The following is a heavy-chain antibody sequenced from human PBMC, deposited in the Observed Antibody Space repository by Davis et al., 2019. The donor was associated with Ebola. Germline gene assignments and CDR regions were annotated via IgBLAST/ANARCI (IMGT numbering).Heavy chain of an antibody. CDR2: NYYSGNT. CDR1: GGSISSSSYY. J-gene: IGHJ4*02. V-gene: IGHV4-39*01. D-gene: IGHD5-18*01. CDR3: ARGRRYSYGPPRY. Sequence: SETLSLTCTVSGGSISSSSYYWGWIRQPPGKGLEWIGNNYYSGNTYYKPSLKSRVTIFVDRSKNQFSLKLSSVTAADTAVYYCARGRRYSYGPPRYWGQGTLVTVSS.